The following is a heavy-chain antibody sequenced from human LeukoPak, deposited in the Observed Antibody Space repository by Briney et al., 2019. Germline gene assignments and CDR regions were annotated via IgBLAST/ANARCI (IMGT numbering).Heavy chain of an antibody. J-gene: IGHJ6*03. Sequence: GGSLRLSCAASGFTFSDYYMSWIRQAPGKGLEWVSYISSSGSTIYYADSVKGRFTISRDNSKNTLYLQMSSLRAEDTAVYYCAKATNYYYMDVWGKGTTVTVSS. CDR3: AKATNYYYMDV. CDR2: ISSSGSTI. V-gene: IGHV3-11*04. CDR1: GFTFSDYY.